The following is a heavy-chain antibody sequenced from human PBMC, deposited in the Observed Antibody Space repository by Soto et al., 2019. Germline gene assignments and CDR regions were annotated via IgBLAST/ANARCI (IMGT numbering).Heavy chain of an antibody. CDR2: IRSKANSYAT. V-gene: IGHV3-73*01. CDR1: GFTFSGSA. CDR3: TRIIEMPTITASYDI. Sequence: GGSLRLSCATSGFTFSGSAMHWVRQASGKGLEWVGRIRSKANSYATACAASMKGRCTVSRDDSKNTAYLEMNSLQTEDTAVYYCTRIIEMPTITASYDIWGKGTMVTVSS. J-gene: IGHJ3*02. D-gene: IGHD5-12*01.